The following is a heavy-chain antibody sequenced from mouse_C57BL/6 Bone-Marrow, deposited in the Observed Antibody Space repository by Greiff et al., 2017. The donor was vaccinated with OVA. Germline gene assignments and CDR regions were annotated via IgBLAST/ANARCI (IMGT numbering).Heavy chain of an antibody. CDR2: IDPETGGT. Sequence: VQLQQSGAELVRPGASVTLSCKASGYTFTDYEMHWVKQTPVHGLEWIGAIDPETGGTAYNQKFKGKAILTADKSSSTAYMELRSLTSEDSAVYYCTRGRAYDGYYSWFAYWGQGTLVTVSA. J-gene: IGHJ3*01. V-gene: IGHV1-15*01. CDR3: TRGRAYDGYYSWFAY. D-gene: IGHD2-3*01. CDR1: GYTFTDYE.